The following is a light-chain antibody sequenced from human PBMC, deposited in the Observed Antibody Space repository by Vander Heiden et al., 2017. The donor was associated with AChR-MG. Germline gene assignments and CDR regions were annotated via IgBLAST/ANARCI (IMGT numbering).Light chain of an antibody. V-gene: IGKV1-5*03. CDR3: QQYHTYWT. CDR1: QSISTW. Sequence: DIQMTQSPSTLSASVGDRVTITCRASQSISTWLAWYQQKPGKAPKLLIYRASSLEIGVPSRFSGSGSGTEFTLSISSLQPDDFATYYCQQYHTYWTFGQGTKVEIK. CDR2: RAS. J-gene: IGKJ1*01.